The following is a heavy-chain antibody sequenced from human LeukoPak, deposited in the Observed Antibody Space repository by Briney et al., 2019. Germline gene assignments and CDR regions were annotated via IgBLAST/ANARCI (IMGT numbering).Heavy chain of an antibody. CDR3: ARDRGYIVVVPAAVDY. Sequence: GGSLRLSCAASGFTFSSYNMNWVRQAPGKGLEWVSSISSSSYIYYADSVKGRFTISRDNAKNSLYLQMNSLRAEDTAVYYCARDRGYIVVVPAAVDYWGQGTLVTVSS. D-gene: IGHD2-2*01. CDR1: GFTFSSYN. CDR2: ISSSSYI. J-gene: IGHJ4*02. V-gene: IGHV3-21*01.